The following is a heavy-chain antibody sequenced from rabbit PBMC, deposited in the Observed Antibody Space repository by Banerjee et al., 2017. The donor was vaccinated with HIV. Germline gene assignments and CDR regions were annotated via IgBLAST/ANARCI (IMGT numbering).Heavy chain of an antibody. CDR2: IDTGSRDFT. CDR1: GFDFSAYTF. V-gene: IGHV1S40*01. CDR3: ARDTGSSFSTYGMDL. D-gene: IGHD8-1*01. Sequence: QSLEESGGDLVKPGASLTLTCKASGFDFSAYTFMCWVRQAPGKGLEWIACIDTGSRDFTYYASWAKGRFTISKTSSTTVTLQMTSLTVADTATYFCARDTGSSFSTYGMDLWGQGTLVTVS. J-gene: IGHJ6*01.